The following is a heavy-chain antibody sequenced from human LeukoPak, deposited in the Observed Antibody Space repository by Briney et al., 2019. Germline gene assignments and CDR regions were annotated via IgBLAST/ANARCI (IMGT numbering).Heavy chain of an antibody. CDR3: AKLGVRSSAGEDY. Sequence: PGGSLRLSCAASGFSFSTYVMYWVRQVPGKGLEWVSAVYGNGDGTSYVDSVKDRFTISRGNSKNTLYLQMNSLRPEDTALYYCAKLGVRSSAGEDYWGQGTLVTVSS. CDR2: VYGNGDGT. V-gene: IGHV3-23*01. J-gene: IGHJ4*02. CDR1: GFSFSTYV. D-gene: IGHD3-10*01.